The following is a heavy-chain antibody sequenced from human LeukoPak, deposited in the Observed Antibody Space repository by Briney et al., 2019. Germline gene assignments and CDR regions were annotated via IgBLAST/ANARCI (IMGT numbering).Heavy chain of an antibody. Sequence: LGGSLRLSCAASGFTFSNYWMHWVRQVPGKGLVWVSRINPGGSSTTYADSVKGRFTISRDNAKNTLYLQMNSLRAEDTAVYYCARSNQADDYWGQGTLVTVSS. CDR2: INPGGSST. J-gene: IGHJ4*02. V-gene: IGHV3-74*01. CDR3: ARSNQADDY. CDR1: GFTFSNYW. D-gene: IGHD4-11*01.